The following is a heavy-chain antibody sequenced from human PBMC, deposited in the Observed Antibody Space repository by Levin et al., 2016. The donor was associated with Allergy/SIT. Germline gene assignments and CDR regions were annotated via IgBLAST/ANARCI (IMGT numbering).Heavy chain of an antibody. Sequence: ASVKVSCKASGYTFTSNYIHWVRQAPGQGLEWMGIFNPSGGTTTYAQRFQGRVTMTSDTSTSTVYMELSSLRSEDTAVYYCARDSGLYGGNSLDYWGQGTLVTVSS. CDR2: FNPSGGTT. V-gene: IGHV1-46*01. CDR3: ARDSGLYGGNSLDY. D-gene: IGHD4-23*01. J-gene: IGHJ4*02. CDR1: GYTFTSNY.